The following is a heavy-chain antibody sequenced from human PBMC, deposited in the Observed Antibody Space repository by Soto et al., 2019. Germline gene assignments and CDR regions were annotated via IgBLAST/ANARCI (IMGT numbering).Heavy chain of an antibody. J-gene: IGHJ4*02. CDR3: ARDWVIGYFYY. CDR1: GFTFSSYA. CDR2: ISYDGSNK. D-gene: IGHD3-16*01. V-gene: IGHV3-30-3*01. Sequence: QVQLVESGGGVVQPGRSLRLSCAASGFTFSSYAMHWVRQAPGKGLEWVAVISYDGSNKYYADSVKGRFTISRDNSKNPLDPQMNSLRAEDTAVFYCARDWVIGYFYYWGQGTLVTVSS.